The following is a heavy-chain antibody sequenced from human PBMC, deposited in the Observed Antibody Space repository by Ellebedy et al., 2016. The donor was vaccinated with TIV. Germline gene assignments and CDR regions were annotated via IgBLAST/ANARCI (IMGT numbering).Heavy chain of an antibody. Sequence: GESLKISCAASGSTFSSHSMHWVRQAPGKGLEWFSYISSSSTTIYYADSVKGRFTISRDNAKNSLYLQMNSLRDKDTAVYYCARDRRWELPSDAMDVWGQGTTVIVSS. CDR2: ISSSSTTI. V-gene: IGHV3-48*02. D-gene: IGHD1-26*01. CDR1: GSTFSSHS. J-gene: IGHJ6*02. CDR3: ARDRRWELPSDAMDV.